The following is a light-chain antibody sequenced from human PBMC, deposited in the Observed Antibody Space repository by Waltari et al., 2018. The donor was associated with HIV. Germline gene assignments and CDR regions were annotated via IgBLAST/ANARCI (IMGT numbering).Light chain of an antibody. CDR2: DVS. J-gene: IGLJ1*01. CDR1: SSDVGGYNY. CDR3: SSYTSSSTLDV. Sequence: QSALTQPASVSGSPGQSITISCPGTSSDVGGYNYVSWYQQHPGKAPKLMIYDVSNRPSWVSYRFSDSKSGNTGSRTISGLQAEDGADYYCSSYTSSSTLDVFGTGTKVTVL. V-gene: IGLV2-14*03.